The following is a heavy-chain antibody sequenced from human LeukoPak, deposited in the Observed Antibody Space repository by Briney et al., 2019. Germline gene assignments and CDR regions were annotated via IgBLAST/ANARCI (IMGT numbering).Heavy chain of an antibody. V-gene: IGHV4-39*07. CDR1: GGSISSSSYY. CDR3: ASITMIDLDAFDI. J-gene: IGHJ3*02. D-gene: IGHD3-22*01. CDR2: IYYSGST. Sequence: SETLSLTCTVSGGSISSSSYYWGWIRQPPGKGLEWIGSIYYSGSTYYNPSLKSRVTMSVDTSKNQFSLKLSSVTAADTAVYYCASITMIDLDAFDIWGQGTMVTVSS.